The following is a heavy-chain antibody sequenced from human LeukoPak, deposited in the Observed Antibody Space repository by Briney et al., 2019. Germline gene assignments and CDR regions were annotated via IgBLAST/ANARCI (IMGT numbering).Heavy chain of an antibody. CDR3: ANDQGIAVAGTDDAFDI. D-gene: IGHD6-19*01. J-gene: IGHJ3*02. Sequence: GGSLRLSCAASGFTFSNYGMHWVRQAPGKGREWVAVIAYDGSNEYYAEFVKGRFTISRDNSKNTLYLQMYSLRAEDTAVYFCANDQGIAVAGTDDAFDIWGQGTRVTVSS. CDR1: GFTFSNYG. V-gene: IGHV3-30*18. CDR2: IAYDGSNE.